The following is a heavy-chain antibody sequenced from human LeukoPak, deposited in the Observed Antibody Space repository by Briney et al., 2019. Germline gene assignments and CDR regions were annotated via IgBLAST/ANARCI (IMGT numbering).Heavy chain of an antibody. CDR1: GFTFSNYM. J-gene: IGHJ4*02. D-gene: IGHD1-20*01. CDR2: IKSDGITI. V-gene: IGHV3-74*01. Sequence: GGSLRLSCAASGFTFSNYMMHWVRQAPGKGLVRVSRIKSDGITITYADSVKGRFTISRDNAKNTLYLQMNSLRAEDTAVYYCLRDLNWSLDQWGQGTLVTVSS. CDR3: LRDLNWSLDQ.